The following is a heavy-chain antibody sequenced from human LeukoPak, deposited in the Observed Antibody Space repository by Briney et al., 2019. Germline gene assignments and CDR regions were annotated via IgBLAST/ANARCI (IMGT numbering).Heavy chain of an antibody. Sequence: GGSLRLSCAASGFTFSSYAMSWVRQAPGKGLEWVSAISGSGGSTYYADSVNGRFTISRDNSKNTLYLQMNSLRAEDTAVYYCARPLSSSWGYYYYYMDVWGKGTTVTVSS. CDR1: GFTFSSYA. V-gene: IGHV3-23*01. CDR2: ISGSGGST. D-gene: IGHD6-13*01. CDR3: ARPLSSSWGYYYYYMDV. J-gene: IGHJ6*03.